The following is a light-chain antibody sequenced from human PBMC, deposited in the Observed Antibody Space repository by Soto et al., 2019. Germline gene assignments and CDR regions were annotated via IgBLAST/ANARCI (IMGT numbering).Light chain of an antibody. CDR2: EVS. Sequence: QSVLTQPPSASRSPVQTGTISCPETTSDVGGYNYVSWYQQHPGKAPKLMIYEVSKRPSGVPDRFSGYKSGNTASLTVSGLQAEDEVDYYCSSYAGSYRVFGTGTKVTVL. CDR3: SSYAGSYRV. CDR1: TSDVGGYNY. V-gene: IGLV2-8*01. J-gene: IGLJ1*01.